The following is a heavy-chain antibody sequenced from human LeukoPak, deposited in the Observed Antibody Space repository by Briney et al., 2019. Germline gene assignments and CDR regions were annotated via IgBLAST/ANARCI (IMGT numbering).Heavy chain of an antibody. D-gene: IGHD3-3*01. V-gene: IGHV3-21*01. CDR3: ARMEWLSRYYFDY. CDR2: ISSSSSYI. J-gene: IGHJ4*02. Sequence: PGGSLRLSCAASGFTFSSYSMNWVRQAPGKGLEWVSSISSSSSYIYYADSVKGRFTISRDNAKNSLYLQMNSLRAEDTAVYYCARMEWLSRYYFDYWGQGTLVTVSS. CDR1: GFTFSSYS.